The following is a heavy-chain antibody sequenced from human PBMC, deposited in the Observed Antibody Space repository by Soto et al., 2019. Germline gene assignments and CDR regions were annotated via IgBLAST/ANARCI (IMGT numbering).Heavy chain of an antibody. CDR2: IIPIFGTA. CDR3: AREGPGVVAADWFDP. CDR1: GGTFSSYA. V-gene: IGHV1-69*13. J-gene: IGHJ5*02. D-gene: IGHD2-15*01. Sequence: SVKVSCKASGGTFSSYAISWVRQAPGQGLEWMGGIIPIFGTANYAQKFQGRVTITADESTSTAYMELSSLRSEDTAVYYCAREGPGVVAADWFDPWGQGTLVTVSS.